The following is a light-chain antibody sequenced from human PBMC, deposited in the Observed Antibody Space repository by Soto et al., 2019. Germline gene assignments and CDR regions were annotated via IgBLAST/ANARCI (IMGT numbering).Light chain of an antibody. J-gene: IGKJ3*01. V-gene: IGKV3-20*01. CDR1: QSVSSSY. CDR2: GAS. Sequence: IVLTQSPGTLSLSPGERATLSCRASQSVSSSYLAWYQQKPGQAPRLLIYGASSRATGIPDRLSGSGSWTVFTLTISRLEPEDFAVYYCQQYGRSPFTFGPGTKVDIK. CDR3: QQYGRSPFT.